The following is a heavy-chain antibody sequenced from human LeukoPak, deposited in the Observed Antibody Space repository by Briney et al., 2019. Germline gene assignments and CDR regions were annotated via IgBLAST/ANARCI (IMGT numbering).Heavy chain of an antibody. CDR1: GLTFNNYA. Sequence: GGSLRLSCEASGLTFNNYAMHWVRQSSGKGLGWVSGIGSSGGGTYYADSVKGRFTISRDTSKDTVSLQMDSLRAEDTAIYYCAKIHQNRVVVGAKGAFDIWGQGTVVTVSS. J-gene: IGHJ3*02. CDR2: IGSSGGGT. D-gene: IGHD2-15*01. CDR3: AKIHQNRVVVGAKGAFDI. V-gene: IGHV3-23*01.